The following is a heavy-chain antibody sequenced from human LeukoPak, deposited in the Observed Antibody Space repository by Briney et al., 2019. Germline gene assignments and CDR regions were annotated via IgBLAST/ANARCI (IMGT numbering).Heavy chain of an antibody. V-gene: IGHV4-4*02. CDR2: MYLSGTT. CDR1: GDSINSLDL. Sequence: SGTLSLTCTVSGDSINSLDLWSWVRPPPGKGLKWIGEMYLSGTTHSNPSVKSRVTISIDKSKNQFFLNLSSVTAADTAVYYCAGLVGRYSSGLYYYYFDYWGQGTLVTVSS. CDR3: AGLVGRYSSGLYYYYFDY. D-gene: IGHD3-22*01. J-gene: IGHJ4*02.